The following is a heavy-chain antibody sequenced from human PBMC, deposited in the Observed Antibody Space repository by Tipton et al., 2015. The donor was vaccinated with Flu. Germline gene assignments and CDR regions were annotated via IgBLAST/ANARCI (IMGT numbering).Heavy chain of an antibody. J-gene: IGHJ2*01. CDR3: ARASLPPMVRGVIRYFVL. CDR2: IYTSGST. D-gene: IGHD3-10*01. Sequence: TLSLTCTVSGGSISSYYWSWIRQPAGKGLEWIGRIYTSGSTNYNPSLKSRVTMSVDTSKNQFSLKLSSVTAADTAVYYCARASLPPMVRGVIRYFVLWGRGTLFTVSS. V-gene: IGHV4-4*07. CDR1: GGSISSYY.